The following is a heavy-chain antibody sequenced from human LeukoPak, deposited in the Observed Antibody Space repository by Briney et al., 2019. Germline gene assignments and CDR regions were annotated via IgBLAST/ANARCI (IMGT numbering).Heavy chain of an antibody. V-gene: IGHV3-30*18. CDR2: ISYDGSNK. J-gene: IGHJ4*02. D-gene: IGHD6-19*01. Sequence: GGSLRLSCAASGFTFSSYGMHWVRQAPGKGLEWVAVISYDGSNKYYADSVKGRFTISRDNSKNTLYLQMNSLRAEDTAVYYCAKEEQWLARAFDYWGQGTLVTVSS. CDR3: AKEEQWLARAFDY. CDR1: GFTFSSYG.